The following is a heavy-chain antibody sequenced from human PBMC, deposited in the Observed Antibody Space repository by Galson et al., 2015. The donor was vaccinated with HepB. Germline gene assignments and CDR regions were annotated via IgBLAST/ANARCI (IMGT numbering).Heavy chain of an antibody. V-gene: IGHV2-5*02. Sequence: LVKPTQTLTLTCTFSGFSLSTSGVGVGWIRQPPGKALEWLALIYWDDDKRYSPSLKSRLTITKDTSKNQVVLTMTNMDPVDTATYYCTTDSSGSLFGYWGQGTLVTVSS. CDR3: TTDSSGSLFGY. J-gene: IGHJ4*02. CDR2: IYWDDDK. D-gene: IGHD3-22*01. CDR1: GFSLSTSGVG.